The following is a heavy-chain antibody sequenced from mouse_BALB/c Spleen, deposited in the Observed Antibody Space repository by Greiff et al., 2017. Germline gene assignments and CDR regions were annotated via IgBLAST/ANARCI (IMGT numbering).Heavy chain of an antibody. D-gene: IGHD2-1*01. J-gene: IGHJ4*01. V-gene: IGHV5-9-4*01. Sequence: DVKLVESGGGLVKPGGSLKLSCAASGFTFSSYAMSWVRQSPEKRLEWVAEISSGGSYTYYPDTVTGRFTISRDNAKNTLYLEMSSLRSEDTAMYYCAARNYSYAMDYWGQGTSVTVSS. CDR1: GFTFSSYA. CDR3: AARNYSYAMDY. CDR2: ISSGGSYT.